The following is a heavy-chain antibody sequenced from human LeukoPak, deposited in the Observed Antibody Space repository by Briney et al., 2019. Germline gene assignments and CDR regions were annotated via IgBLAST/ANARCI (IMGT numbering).Heavy chain of an antibody. J-gene: IGHJ5*02. CDR1: GFTFSNAW. CDR2: IKSKSDGGTT. CDR3: TALLFGSSWYER. V-gene: IGHV3-15*01. Sequence: PGESLRLSCAASGFTFSNAWMSWVRQAPGKGLEWVGRIKSKSDGGTTDYDAPVKGRFTVSRDDSKNTLYLQMNSLNTDDTAIYYCTALLFGSSWYERWGQGTLVTVSS. D-gene: IGHD6-13*01.